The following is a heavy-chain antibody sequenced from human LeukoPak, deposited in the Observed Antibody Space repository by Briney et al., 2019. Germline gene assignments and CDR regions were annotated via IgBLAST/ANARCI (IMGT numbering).Heavy chain of an antibody. D-gene: IGHD3-16*01. CDR1: GYTFTSYG. J-gene: IGHJ4*02. CDR3: ARTVGDWGTLLHGLNDY. Sequence: ASVKVSCKASGYTFTSYGISWVRQAPGQGLEWMGWISAYNGNTNYAQKLQGRVTMTTDTSTSTAYMELRSLRSDDTAVYYCARTVGDWGTLLHGLNDYWGQGTLVIVSS. CDR2: ISAYNGNT. V-gene: IGHV1-18*01.